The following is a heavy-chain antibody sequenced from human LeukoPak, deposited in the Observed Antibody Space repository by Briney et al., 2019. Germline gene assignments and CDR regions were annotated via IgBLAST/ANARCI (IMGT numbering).Heavy chain of an antibody. CDR2: IYYSGST. CDR3: ARGYDFWSGYYPSFDY. CDR1: GGSISSYY. D-gene: IGHD3-3*01. V-gene: IGHV4-59*01. Sequence: PSETLSLTCTVSGGSISSYYWSWIRQPPGKGLGWIGYIYYSGSTNYHPSLKSRVTISVDTSKNQFSLKLSSVTAADTAVYYCARGYDFWSGYYPSFDYWGQGTLVTVSS. J-gene: IGHJ4*02.